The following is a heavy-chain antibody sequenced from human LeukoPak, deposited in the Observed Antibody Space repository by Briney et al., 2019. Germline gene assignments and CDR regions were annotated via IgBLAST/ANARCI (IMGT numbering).Heavy chain of an antibody. J-gene: IGHJ4*02. Sequence: GGSLRRSCAASGFTVSSNYMSWVRQAPGKGLEWVSVIYAAGSIYYADSVKGRFTISRDNSQNTLYLQMNSLRAEDTAVYYCARGRSYYYDSTGSFDYWGQGTLVTVSS. CDR3: ARGRSYYYDSTGSFDY. V-gene: IGHV3-66*01. CDR2: IYAAGSI. D-gene: IGHD3-22*01. CDR1: GFTVSSNY.